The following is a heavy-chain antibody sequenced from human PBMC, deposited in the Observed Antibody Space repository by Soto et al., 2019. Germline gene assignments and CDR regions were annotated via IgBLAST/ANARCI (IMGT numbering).Heavy chain of an antibody. J-gene: IGHJ6*03. CDR3: ARGRYDILTNYYYMDV. D-gene: IGHD3-9*01. V-gene: IGHV1-8*01. CDR1: GYTFTSYD. Sequence: AASVKVSCKASGYTFTSYDINWVRQATGQGLEWMGWMNPNSGNTGYAQKFQGRVTMTRNTSISTAYMELSSLRSEDTAVYYCARGRYDILTNYYYMDVWGKGTTVTVSS. CDR2: MNPNSGNT.